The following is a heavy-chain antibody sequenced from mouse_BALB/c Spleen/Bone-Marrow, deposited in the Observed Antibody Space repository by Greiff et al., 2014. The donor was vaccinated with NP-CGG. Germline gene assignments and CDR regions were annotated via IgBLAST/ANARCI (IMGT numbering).Heavy chain of an antibody. J-gene: IGHJ2*01. Sequence: VQLQQSGPELVKPGASVKISCKASGYAFSSSWMNWVKQRPGQGLEWIGRIYPGDGDTNYNGKFKGKATLTADKSSSTAYMQLSSLTFVDSAVYFCARNSYYGSSYNYFDYWGQGATLTVSS. CDR3: ARNSYYGSSYNYFDY. CDR2: IYPGDGDT. D-gene: IGHD1-1*01. CDR1: GYAFSSSW. V-gene: IGHV1-82*01.